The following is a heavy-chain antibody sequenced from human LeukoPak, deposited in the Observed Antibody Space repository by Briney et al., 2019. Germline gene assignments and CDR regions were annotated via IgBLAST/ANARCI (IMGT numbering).Heavy chain of an antibody. CDR3: ARGRTGADY. CDR1: GFTFSSYS. V-gene: IGHV3-11*05. J-gene: IGHJ4*02. D-gene: IGHD1-1*01. Sequence: GGSLRLSCAASGFTFSSYSMSWVRQAPGKGLEWVSYISSGSSYTSYADSVKGRFTISRDNANNSLYLQMNSLRAEDTAVYYCARGRTGADYWGQGTLVTVSS. CDR2: ISSGSSYT.